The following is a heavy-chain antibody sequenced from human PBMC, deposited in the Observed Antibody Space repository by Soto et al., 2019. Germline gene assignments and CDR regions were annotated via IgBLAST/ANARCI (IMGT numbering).Heavy chain of an antibody. J-gene: IGHJ4*02. Sequence: QVQLVESGGGVVQPGRSLRLSCAASGFTFSSYGMHWVRQAPGKGLEWVAVISYDGSNKYYADSVKGRFTISRDNSKNTLYLQMNSLRAEDTAVYYCAKDLADYVLLSGFDYWGQGTLVTVSS. CDR2: ISYDGSNK. D-gene: IGHD4-17*01. CDR1: GFTFSSYG. V-gene: IGHV3-30*18. CDR3: AKDLADYVLLSGFDY.